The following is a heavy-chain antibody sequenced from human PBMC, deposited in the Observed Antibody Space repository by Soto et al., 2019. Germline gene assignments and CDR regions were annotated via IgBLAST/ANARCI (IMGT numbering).Heavy chain of an antibody. CDR1: GFTFSSYA. V-gene: IGHV3-23*01. CDR2: ISGSGGST. J-gene: IGHJ4*02. D-gene: IGHD6-13*01. CDR3: AISYSSSWYFTFFDY. Sequence: EVQLLESGGGLVQPGGSLRLSCAASGFTFSSYAMSWVRQAPGKGLEWVSAISGSGGSTYYADSVKGRFTISRDNSKNTLYMQMNSLRAEDTAVYYCAISYSSSWYFTFFDYWGQGTLVTVSS.